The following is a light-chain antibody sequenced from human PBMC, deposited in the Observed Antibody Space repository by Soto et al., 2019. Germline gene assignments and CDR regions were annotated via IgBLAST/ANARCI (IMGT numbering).Light chain of an antibody. V-gene: IGKV1-27*01. Sequence: DIQLTQSPSSLSASVGDRVTITCRASRAISNFVAWYQQKPGEVPKLLIYGASTLLSGVPSRFSGSGSGTEFTLSIRGLQPEDVGTFYCQRYHSAPPTFGPGTRVEIK. CDR3: QRYHSAPPT. CDR1: RAISNF. J-gene: IGKJ1*01. CDR2: GAS.